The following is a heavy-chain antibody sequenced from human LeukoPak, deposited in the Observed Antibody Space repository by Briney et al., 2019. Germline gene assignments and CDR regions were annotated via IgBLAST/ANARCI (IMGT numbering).Heavy chain of an antibody. D-gene: IGHD1-26*01. CDR3: AREITWEVVPV. Sequence: GGSLRLSCAASGFIFSSYWMSWVRQVPGKGLEWVGNIKEDGSEKYYVDSVKGRFTISRDNAKNSLYLQMNSLRVEDTAVYYCAREITWEVVPVWGQGTMVTVSS. V-gene: IGHV3-7*01. CDR1: GFIFSSYW. CDR2: IKEDGSEK. J-gene: IGHJ3*01.